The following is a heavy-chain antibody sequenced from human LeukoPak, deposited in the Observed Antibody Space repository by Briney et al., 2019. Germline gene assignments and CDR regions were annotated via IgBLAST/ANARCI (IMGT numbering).Heavy chain of an antibody. CDR3: ARGQCSSASCYAGGLVDV. CDR2: TNHSGST. Sequence: SETLSLTCAVYGGSFSGYSWGWIRQPPGKGLEWIGETNHSGSTNYHPSPKSRVTISVDTSKNQFSLKLSSVTAADTAVYYCARGQCSSASCYAGGLVDVWGKGTTVTVSS. CDR1: GGSFSGYS. V-gene: IGHV4-34*01. D-gene: IGHD2-2*01. J-gene: IGHJ6*04.